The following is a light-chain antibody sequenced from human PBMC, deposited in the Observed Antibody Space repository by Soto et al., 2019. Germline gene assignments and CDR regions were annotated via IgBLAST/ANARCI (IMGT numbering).Light chain of an antibody. CDR2: DAS. CDR1: QSVFSNY. CDR3: QQYGNSPRVT. Sequence: EIVLTQSPGTLSLSPGERATLSCRASQSVFSNYLAWYQHKPGQAPRVLIHDASTRAPGIPDRFSGSGSGTDFTLSISRLEPEDFAVYYCQQYGNSPRVTFGQGTRLEIK. V-gene: IGKV3-20*01. J-gene: IGKJ5*01.